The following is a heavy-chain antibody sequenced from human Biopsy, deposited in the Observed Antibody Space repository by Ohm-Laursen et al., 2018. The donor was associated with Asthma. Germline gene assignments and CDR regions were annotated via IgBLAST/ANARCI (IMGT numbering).Heavy chain of an antibody. V-gene: IGHV4-59*01. J-gene: IGHJ4*02. CDR1: GVSISSDY. D-gene: IGHD2-21*02. CDR3: ARGFSRVTGLFDHFDS. CDR2: IYYSGST. Sequence: SETLSLTCTVSGVSISSDYWSWIRQPPGKGLEWIGHIYYSGSTNYQPSLKSRVTISVDTSKNQFSLKLRSVTAADAAVYYCARGFSRVTGLFDHFDSWGQGTTVTASP.